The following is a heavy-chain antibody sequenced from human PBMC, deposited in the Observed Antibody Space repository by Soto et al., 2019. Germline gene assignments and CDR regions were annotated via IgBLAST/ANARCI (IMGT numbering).Heavy chain of an antibody. CDR1: GYSFTSYW. D-gene: IGHD3-10*01. CDR3: ARQPRRGAYYYYGMDV. J-gene: IGHJ6*02. Sequence: PGESLKISCKGSGYSFTSYWIGWVRQMPGKGLEWMGIIHPGDSDTRYSPSFQGQVTISADKSISTAYLQWSSLKASDTAMYYCARQPRRGAYYYYGMDVWGQGTTVTVSS. V-gene: IGHV5-51*01. CDR2: IHPGDSDT.